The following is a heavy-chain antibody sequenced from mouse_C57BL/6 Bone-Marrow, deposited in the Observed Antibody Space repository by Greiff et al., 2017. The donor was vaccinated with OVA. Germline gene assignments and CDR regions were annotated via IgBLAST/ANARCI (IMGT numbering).Heavy chain of an antibody. CDR3: ARSGLRRGDWFAY. V-gene: IGHV1-81*01. CDR1: GYTFTSYG. J-gene: IGHJ3*01. CDR2: IYPRSGNT. D-gene: IGHD2-4*01. Sequence: VKLQESGAELARPGASVKLSCKASGYTFTSYGISWVKQRTGQGLEWIGEIYPRSGNTYYNEKFKGKATLTADKSSSTAYMELRSLTSEDSAVYFCARSGLRRGDWFAYWGQGTLVTVSA.